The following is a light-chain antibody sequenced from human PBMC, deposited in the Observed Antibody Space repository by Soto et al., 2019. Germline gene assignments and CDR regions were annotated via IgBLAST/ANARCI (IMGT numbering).Light chain of an antibody. CDR3: QQDGSSPT. Sequence: EIVLTQSPGTLSLSPGERATLSCRASQSVSSSYLAWYQQKPGQAPRLLIYGASSMATGIPDRFSGSGSGTYFTLTISRLEPEDFAVYYCQQDGSSPTFGGGTKVEIK. CDR1: QSVSSSY. V-gene: IGKV3-20*01. J-gene: IGKJ4*01. CDR2: GAS.